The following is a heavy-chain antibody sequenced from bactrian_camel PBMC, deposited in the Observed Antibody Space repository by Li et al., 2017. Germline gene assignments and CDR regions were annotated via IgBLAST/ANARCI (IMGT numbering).Heavy chain of an antibody. V-gene: IGHV3S45*01. CDR3: VAQRRPGMVEDWVVAADFRQ. CDR1: GHSRGSNC. Sequence: HVQLVESGGGSVQAGGSLRLSCKVSGHSRGSNCVGWYRLPPGRAPAEREGIAAIRRDGGETWYAASVKGRFTISRDSAKNTLYLQMTDLKPEDTAMYYCVAQRRPGMVEDWVVAADFRQWGQGTQVTVS. J-gene: IGHJ4*01. CDR2: IRRDGGET. D-gene: IGHD7*01.